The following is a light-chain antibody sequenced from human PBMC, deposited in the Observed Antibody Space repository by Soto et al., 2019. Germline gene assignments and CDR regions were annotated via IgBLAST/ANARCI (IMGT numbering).Light chain of an antibody. V-gene: IGKV1-5*03. CDR2: RAS. CDR3: QQYKSYPWT. Sequence: DIQMTQSPSSVSASLGDRVTITCRASQDISTWLAWYQQKPGKAPKLLFYRASNLEGGVPSRFSGGGSGTEFTLTINSLQPDDSATYYCQQYKSYPWTFGQGTKVEIK. J-gene: IGKJ1*01. CDR1: QDISTW.